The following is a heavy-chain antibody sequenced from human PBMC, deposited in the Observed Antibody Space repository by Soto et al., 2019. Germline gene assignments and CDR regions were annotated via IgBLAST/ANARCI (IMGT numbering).Heavy chain of an antibody. CDR3: ATYYDILTGYTFDY. CDR2: IFHSGGT. Sequence: QVQLQESGPGLVKPSGTLSLTCAVSSGSISNNKWWSWVRQPPGKGLEWLGEIFHSGGTNYNPSLKSRATISVDKSKNQFSLKLSSVTAADTAVYYCATYYDILTGYTFDYWGQGTLVTVSS. D-gene: IGHD3-9*01. V-gene: IGHV4-4*02. CDR1: SGSISNNKW. J-gene: IGHJ4*02.